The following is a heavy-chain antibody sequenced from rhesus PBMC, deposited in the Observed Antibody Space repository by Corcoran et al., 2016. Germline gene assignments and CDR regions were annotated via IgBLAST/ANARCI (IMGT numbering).Heavy chain of an antibody. Sequence: QVQLQESGPGLVKPSETLSLTCAVSGASFSRTYWNWIRQPPGKGLEWIGRIYGTRGSTSYNPSLTSRVTISTDTSKNQFSLKLTSVTAADTAVYYCARVKVGTTSFDYWGQGVLVTVSS. CDR1: GASFSRTY. J-gene: IGHJ4*01. V-gene: IGHV4-147*01. CDR2: IYGTRGST. D-gene: IGHD1-44*01. CDR3: ARVKVGTTSFDY.